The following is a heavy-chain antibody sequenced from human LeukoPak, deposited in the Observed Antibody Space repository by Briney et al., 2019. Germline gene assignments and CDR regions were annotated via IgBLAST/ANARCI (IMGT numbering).Heavy chain of an antibody. V-gene: IGHV3-53*01. CDR1: GLTFSSYA. Sequence: PGGSLGLSCVASGLTFSSYAMSWVRQAPGKGLEWVSVIYSGGSTYYADSVKGRFTISRDNSKNTLYLQMNSLRAEDTAVYYCARYSSSLHPDYWGQGTLVTVSS. J-gene: IGHJ4*02. CDR2: IYSGGST. D-gene: IGHD4-4*01. CDR3: ARYSSSLHPDY.